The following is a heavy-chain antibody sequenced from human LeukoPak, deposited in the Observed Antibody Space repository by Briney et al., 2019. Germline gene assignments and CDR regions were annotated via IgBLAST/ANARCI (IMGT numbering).Heavy chain of an antibody. CDR1: GVSISRYY. V-gene: IGHV4-59*01. CDR3: ARGDYDFWSGYQRWFDP. CDR2: IYYSGST. Sequence: SETLSLTCTVSGVSISRYYWSWIRQPPGKGLEWIGYIYYSGSTNYNPSLKSRVTISVDTSKNQFSLKLSSVTAADTAVYYCARGDYDFWSGYQRWFDPWGQGTLVTVSS. J-gene: IGHJ5*02. D-gene: IGHD3-3*01.